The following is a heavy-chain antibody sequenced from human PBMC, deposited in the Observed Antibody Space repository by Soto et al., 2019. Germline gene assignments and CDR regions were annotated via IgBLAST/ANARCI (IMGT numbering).Heavy chain of an antibody. Sequence: EVQLVESGGGLIQPGGSLRLSCAASGFTVSSNYMSWVRQAPGKGLEWVSVIYSGGSTYYADSVKGRFTISRDNSKNTLYLQMNILRAEYTAVYYCARGGSGTVANYYGMDVWGQGTTVTVSS. CDR1: GFTVSSNY. D-gene: IGHD3-10*01. CDR2: IYSGGST. V-gene: IGHV3-53*01. CDR3: ARGGSGTVANYYGMDV. J-gene: IGHJ6*02.